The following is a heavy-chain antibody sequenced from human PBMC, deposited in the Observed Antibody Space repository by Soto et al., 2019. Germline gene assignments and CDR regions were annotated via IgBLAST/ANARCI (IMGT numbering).Heavy chain of an antibody. CDR3: ARAPHYDFWSGYPSGYYMDV. D-gene: IGHD3-3*01. V-gene: IGHV3-11*01. CDR1: GVPFSDYY. Sequence: GGSLRLSCAASGVPFSDYYMSWIRQAPGKGLEWVSYISSSGSTIYYADSVKGRFTISRDNAKNSLYLQMNSLRAEDTAVYYCARAPHYDFWSGYPSGYYMDVWGKGTTVTVSS. J-gene: IGHJ6*03. CDR2: ISSSGSTI.